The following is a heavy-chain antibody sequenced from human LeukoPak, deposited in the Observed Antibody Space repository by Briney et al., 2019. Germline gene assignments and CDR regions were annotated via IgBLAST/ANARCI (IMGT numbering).Heavy chain of an antibody. CDR2: ISYDGSNK. CDR3: ARVKALGSSWYHAFDI. CDR1: GFTFSSYA. D-gene: IGHD6-13*01. J-gene: IGHJ3*02. Sequence: GRSLRLSCAASGFTFSSYAMHWVRQAPGKGLEWVAVISYDGSNKYYADSAKGRFTISRDNSKNTLYLQMNSLRAEDTAVYYCARVKALGSSWYHAFDIWGQGTMVTVSS. V-gene: IGHV3-30*04.